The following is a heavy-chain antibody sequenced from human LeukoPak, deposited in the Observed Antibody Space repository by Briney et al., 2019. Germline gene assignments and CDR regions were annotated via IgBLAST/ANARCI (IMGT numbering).Heavy chain of an antibody. J-gene: IGHJ5*02. CDR3: AREGGSGWYSGWFDP. CDR1: GFTFDDYG. CDR2: INWNGGST. D-gene: IGHD6-19*01. Sequence: GGSLRLSCAASGFTFDDYGMSWVRQAPGKGLEWVSGINWNGGSTGYADSVKGRFTISRDNAKNSLYLQMNSLRAEDTALYYCAREGGSGWYSGWFDPWGQGTQVTVSS. V-gene: IGHV3-20*04.